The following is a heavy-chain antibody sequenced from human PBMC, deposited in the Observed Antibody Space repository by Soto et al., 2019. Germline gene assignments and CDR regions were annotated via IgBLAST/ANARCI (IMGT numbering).Heavy chain of an antibody. CDR3: EKRTFITVNSVFGLDI. V-gene: IGHV3-23*01. CDR2: ISGSGDIT. D-gene: IGHD4-17*01. J-gene: IGHJ6*02. CDR1: GFTFSSYA. Sequence: EVQLLESGGGLVQPGGSLRLSCAASGFTFSSYAMCWVRQTPGKGLEWVSAISGSGDITSYADSVRGRFAISRDNSKNTLYLQLNSLRAEDTAIYYCEKRTFITVNSVFGLDIWCLGTTVTVSS.